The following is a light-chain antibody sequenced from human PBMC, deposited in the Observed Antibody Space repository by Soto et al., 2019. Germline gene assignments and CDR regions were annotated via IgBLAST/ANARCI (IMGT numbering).Light chain of an antibody. CDR2: DAS. Sequence: DIQMTQSPSSLSASVGDRVTITCRASQGIRNYLNWYQQKPGKAPKLLIYDASSLQSGVPSRFSGSGSGTDFSLTISSLQPEDSASYFCQQSSSAPLTFGGGTKVEIK. CDR3: QQSSSAPLT. J-gene: IGKJ4*01. V-gene: IGKV1-39*01. CDR1: QGIRNY.